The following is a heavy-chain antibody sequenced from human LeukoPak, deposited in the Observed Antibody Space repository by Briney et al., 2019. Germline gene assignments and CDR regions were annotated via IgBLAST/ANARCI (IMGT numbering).Heavy chain of an antibody. CDR2: ISASSGTR. J-gene: IGHJ4*02. CDR1: GFTFASSA. Sequence: GGSLRLSCAASGFTFASSAMNWVRQAPGKGLEWVSGISASSGTRIYADSVNGRFTISRDNSKNTLYLQMNSLRAEDTGVYFCAKRVGTAVGFDSWGQGTLVTVSS. CDR3: AKRVGTAVGFDS. V-gene: IGHV3-23*01. D-gene: IGHD2-21*02.